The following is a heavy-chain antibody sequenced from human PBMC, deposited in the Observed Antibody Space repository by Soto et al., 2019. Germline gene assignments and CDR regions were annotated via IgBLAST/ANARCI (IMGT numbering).Heavy chain of an antibody. CDR3: ARGRRFLEWLSNWFDP. CDR2: NNYSGTA. J-gene: IGHJ5*02. Sequence: QVQLQQWGAGLLKPSETLSLTCAVYGGSFSDYYWTWIRQPPGKGLEWIGENNYSGTANYNPSLTSRVTISVDTSKNQFFLKLSSVTAADTAVYYCARGRRFLEWLSNWFDPWGQGTLVTVSS. V-gene: IGHV4-34*01. D-gene: IGHD3-3*01. CDR1: GGSFSDYY.